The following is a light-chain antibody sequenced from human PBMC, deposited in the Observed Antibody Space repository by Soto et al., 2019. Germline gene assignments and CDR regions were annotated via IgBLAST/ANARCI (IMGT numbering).Light chain of an antibody. CDR1: QSISSY. V-gene: IGKV1-39*01. CDR2: AAS. Sequence: DIQIAQSPSSLSSSVSERFTITCLASQSISSYLNWYQQKPGKAPKLLIYAASSLQSGVPSRFSGSGSGTDFTLTISSLQPEDFAVYYCQQYNNWPITFGQGTRLEIK. J-gene: IGKJ5*01. CDR3: QQYNNWPIT.